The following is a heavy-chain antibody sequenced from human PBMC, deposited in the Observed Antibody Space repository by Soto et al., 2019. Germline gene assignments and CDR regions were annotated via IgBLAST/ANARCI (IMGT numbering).Heavy chain of an antibody. CDR3: ARGSNHFDY. Sequence: PGESLKISCAASGLSFSAYDMHWVRQAPGKGLEYVSAITGNGGSTYYADSVKGRFTISRDNSKNTLYLQMNSLRAEDTGVYYCARGSNHFDYWGQGTLVTVSS. V-gene: IGHV3-64*02. D-gene: IGHD4-4*01. CDR2: ITGNGGST. CDR1: GLSFSAYD. J-gene: IGHJ4*02.